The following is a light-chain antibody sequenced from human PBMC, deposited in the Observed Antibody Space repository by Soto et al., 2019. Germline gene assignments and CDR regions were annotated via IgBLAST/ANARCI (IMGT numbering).Light chain of an antibody. CDR2: STS. CDR3: PIYFGGALV. J-gene: IGLJ2*01. V-gene: IGLV7-43*01. Sequence: QTVVTQAPSLAVSPGGTVTLTCASSTGAVTSDSYPNWFQQKPGQAPRALIYSTSKKHSGTPARFSGSLLGGKAALTLSGVQHEDEADYCCPIYFGGALVFGGGTKVTVL. CDR1: TGAVTSDSY.